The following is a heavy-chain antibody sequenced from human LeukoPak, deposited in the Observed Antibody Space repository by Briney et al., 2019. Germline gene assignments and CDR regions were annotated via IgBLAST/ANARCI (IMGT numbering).Heavy chain of an antibody. V-gene: IGHV3-23*01. D-gene: IGHD3-9*01. Sequence: GGSLRLSCAASGFTFGTYAMSWVRQAPGKGLEWVSAINSGGGNTYYADSVKGRFTISRDNSKNSLYLQMNSLRAEDTAVYYCARGILTDYYFDYWGQGTLVTVSS. CDR2: INSGGGNT. CDR1: GFTFGTYA. CDR3: ARGILTDYYFDY. J-gene: IGHJ4*02.